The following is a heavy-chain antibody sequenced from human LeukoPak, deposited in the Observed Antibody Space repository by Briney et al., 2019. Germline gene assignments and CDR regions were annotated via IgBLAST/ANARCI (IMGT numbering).Heavy chain of an antibody. CDR2: LSDAGVRI. Sequence: GGSLRLSCIASGFTFRNYGMSWVRQAPGKGLEWVSGLSDAGVRIFYSDSVKGRFTISRDNSKNTLYLQMDSLRAEDTAVYYCANTHCDSSPIVWNFWGQGTLVTVSS. J-gene: IGHJ4*02. V-gene: IGHV3-23*01. CDR3: ANTHCDSSPIVWNF. CDR1: GFTFRNYG. D-gene: IGHD6-6*01.